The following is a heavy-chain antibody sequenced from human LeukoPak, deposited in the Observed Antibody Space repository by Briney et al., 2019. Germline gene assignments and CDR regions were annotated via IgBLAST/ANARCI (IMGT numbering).Heavy chain of an antibody. CDR1: GYTFTGYY. D-gene: IGHD2-2*01. CDR2: ISAYNGNT. CDR3: ARGGSGYCSSTSCPREPYYFDY. V-gene: IGHV1-18*04. J-gene: IGHJ4*02. Sequence: ASVKVSCKASGYTFTGYYMHWVRQAPGQGLEWMGWISAYNGNTNYAQKLQGRVTMTTDTSTSTAYMELRSLRSDDTAVYYCARGGSGYCSSTSCPREPYYFDYWGQGTLVTVSS.